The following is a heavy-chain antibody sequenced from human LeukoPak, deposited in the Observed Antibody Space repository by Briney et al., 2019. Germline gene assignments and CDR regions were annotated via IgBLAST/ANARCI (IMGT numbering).Heavy chain of an antibody. CDR3: ARVRPLAFYDSSGYSDD. CDR1: GGSFSGYY. D-gene: IGHD3-22*01. V-gene: IGHV4-34*01. CDR2: INHSGST. J-gene: IGHJ4*02. Sequence: SETLSLTCAVYGGSFSGYYWSWIRQPPGKGLEWSGEINHSGSTNYNPSLKSRVTISVDTSKNQFPLKLSSVTAADTAVCYGARVRPLAFYDSSGYSDDWGQGTLVTVSS.